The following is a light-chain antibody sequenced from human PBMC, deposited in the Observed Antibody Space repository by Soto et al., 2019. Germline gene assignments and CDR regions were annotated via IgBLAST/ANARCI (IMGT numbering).Light chain of an antibody. CDR1: QGIYNY. V-gene: IGKV1-27*01. CDR2: AAS. Sequence: DIQMTQSPSSLSASVGDRVTITCRASQGIYNYLAWYQQKPGKVPKLLIYAASTLQSGVPSRFSGTGSGTDFTLTISSLQPEDVATYYCQKYNSAALTFGGGTKVEIK. CDR3: QKYNSAALT. J-gene: IGKJ4*01.